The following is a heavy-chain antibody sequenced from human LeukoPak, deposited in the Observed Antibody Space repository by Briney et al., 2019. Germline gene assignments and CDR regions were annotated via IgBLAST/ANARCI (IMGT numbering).Heavy chain of an antibody. CDR3: ARGAVAGNSYAFDI. J-gene: IGHJ3*02. CDR1: GYRLTNNW. D-gene: IGHD6-19*01. CDR2: IYPGDSDT. Sequence: GESLKISCKISGYRLTNNWIGWVRQMPGKGLEWMGIIYPGDSDTRNSPSFQGQVTISADKSISTAYVQWSSLKASDTAMYYCARGAVAGNSYAFDIWGQGTMVTVSS. V-gene: IGHV5-51*01.